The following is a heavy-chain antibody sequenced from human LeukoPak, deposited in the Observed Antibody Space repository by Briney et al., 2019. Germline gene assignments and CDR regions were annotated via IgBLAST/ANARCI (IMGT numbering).Heavy chain of an antibody. CDR3: ARDFSELVGSYYFDY. CDR2: ISSSSSYI. CDR1: GFTFSSYS. J-gene: IGHJ4*02. V-gene: IGHV3-21*01. D-gene: IGHD3-10*01. Sequence: GGSLRLSCAASGFTFSSYSMNWVRQAPGKGLEWVSSISSSSSYIYYADSVEGRFTISRDNAKNSLYLQMNSLRAEDTAVYYCARDFSELVGSYYFDYWGQGTLVTVSS.